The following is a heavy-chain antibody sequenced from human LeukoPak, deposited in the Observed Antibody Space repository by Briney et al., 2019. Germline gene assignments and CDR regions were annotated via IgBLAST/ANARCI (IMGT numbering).Heavy chain of an antibody. D-gene: IGHD3-10*01. J-gene: IGHJ5*02. CDR3: ATNILVRDIINWFDP. CDR2: IKPNSGGT. V-gene: IGHV1-2*04. Sequence: ASVKVSCKASGYSFADYYMHWVRQAPGQGLEWMGWIKPNSGGTRSAQKFQGWVTMTRDTSISTAYMELSSLRYDDTAVYYCATNILVRDIINWFDPWGQGTLVTVSS. CDR1: GYSFADYY.